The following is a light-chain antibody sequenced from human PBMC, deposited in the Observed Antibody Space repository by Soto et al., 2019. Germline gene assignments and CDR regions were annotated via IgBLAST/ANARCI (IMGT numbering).Light chain of an antibody. V-gene: IGLV2-14*01. J-gene: IGLJ1*01. CDR3: SSYTSFKTLV. Sequence: QSVLTQPASVSESPGQSITISCTGSSSDVGGYKYVSWYQQHPGKAPKLLIYDVTNRPSGVSNRFPGSKSGYTASLTISGLQSEDEADYYCSSYTSFKTLVFGTGTKVTV. CDR1: SSDVGGYKY. CDR2: DVT.